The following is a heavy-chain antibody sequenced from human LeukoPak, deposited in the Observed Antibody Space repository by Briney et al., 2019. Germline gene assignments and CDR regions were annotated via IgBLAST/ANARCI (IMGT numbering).Heavy chain of an antibody. Sequence: PSETLPLTCAVYVGSFSGYYWNWIRQPPGKGLEWIGEINHSGSTNYNPSLKSRVTISVDTSKNQFSLKLTSATAADAAVYYCARSRVVGASAPFDYWGQGTLITVSS. CDR3: ARSRVVGASAPFDY. D-gene: IGHD1-26*01. J-gene: IGHJ4*02. V-gene: IGHV4-34*01. CDR2: INHSGST. CDR1: VGSFSGYY.